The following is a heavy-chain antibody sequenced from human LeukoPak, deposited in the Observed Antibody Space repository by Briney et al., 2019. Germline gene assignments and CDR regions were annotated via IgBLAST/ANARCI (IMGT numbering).Heavy chain of an antibody. V-gene: IGHV3-23*01. Sequence: GGSLRLSCAVSGFTFSRYSMNWVRQAPGKGLEWVSGISPSGGITYYTDSVKGRFTISRDNSKHTVSLQMNSLRGEDTAVYYCAKDEAWGRYKDWGQGTLVTVSS. D-gene: IGHD3-16*01. CDR3: AKDEAWGRYKD. CDR2: ISPSGGIT. J-gene: IGHJ1*01. CDR1: GFTFSRYS.